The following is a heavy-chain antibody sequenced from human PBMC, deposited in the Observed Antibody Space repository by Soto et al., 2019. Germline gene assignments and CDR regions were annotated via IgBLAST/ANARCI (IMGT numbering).Heavy chain of an antibody. J-gene: IGHJ4*02. V-gene: IGHV4-59*08. Sequence: SETLSLTCTVSGGSISSYYWSWIRQPPGKGLEWIGYIYYSGSTNYNPSLKSRVTISVDTSKNQFSLKLSSVTAADTAVYYCARHVSGWYVVDYWGLGTLVTVSS. CDR1: GGSISSYY. CDR3: ARHVSGWYVVDY. D-gene: IGHD6-19*01. CDR2: IYYSGST.